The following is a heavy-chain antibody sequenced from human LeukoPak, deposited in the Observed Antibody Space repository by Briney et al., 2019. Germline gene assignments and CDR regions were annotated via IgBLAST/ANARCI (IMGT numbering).Heavy chain of an antibody. CDR3: ARVGSSWANPFDY. V-gene: IGHV3-11*04. CDR2: ISSSSSTI. J-gene: IGHJ4*02. Sequence: GGSLRLSCAASGFTFSDYYMSWIRQAPGKGLEWVSYISSSSSTIYYADSVKGRFTISRDNAKNSLYLQMNSLRAEDTAVYYCARVGSSWANPFDYWGQGTLVTVSS. CDR1: GFTFSDYY. D-gene: IGHD6-13*01.